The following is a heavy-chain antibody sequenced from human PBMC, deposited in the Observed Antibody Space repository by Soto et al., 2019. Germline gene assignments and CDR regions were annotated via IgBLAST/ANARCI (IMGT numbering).Heavy chain of an antibody. J-gene: IGHJ4*02. CDR2: INADNGNT. Sequence: QVQLVQSGAEVKKPGASVKVSCKASGYTFTSYGISWVRQAPGQGLEWMGWINADNGNTNYAQKFQGRVTMTTDTSTSTAYVELRSLRYDDMAVSYCARDVGYGLIDYWGQGTLVTVSS. D-gene: IGHD5-18*01. CDR3: ARDVGYGLIDY. V-gene: IGHV1-18*03. CDR1: GYTFTSYG.